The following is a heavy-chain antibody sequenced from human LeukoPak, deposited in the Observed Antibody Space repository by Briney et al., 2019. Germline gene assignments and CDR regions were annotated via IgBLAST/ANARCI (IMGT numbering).Heavy chain of an antibody. CDR2: IDPSASQT. J-gene: IGHJ2*01. V-gene: IGHV5-10-1*01. CDR1: GYSFTNYW. CDR3: ARRNREKAISLDL. Sequence: PGGSLRLSCEASGYSFTNYWISWVRQMPGRGLDWMGRIDPSASQTNYNPSFRGHITISVDRSISTVYLQWGSLQASDTAIYYCARRNREKAISLDLWGRGTVVTVSS. D-gene: IGHD1-14*01.